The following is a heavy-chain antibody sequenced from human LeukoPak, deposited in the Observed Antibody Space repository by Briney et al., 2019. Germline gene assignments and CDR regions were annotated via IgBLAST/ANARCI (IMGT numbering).Heavy chain of an antibody. CDR2: IYYSGST. D-gene: IGHD2-15*01. CDR3: ARFSFSARGTPGVAATIYYYGMDV. J-gene: IGHJ6*02. V-gene: IGHV4-31*03. CDR1: GGSIRSGGYY. Sequence: KPSETLSLTCTVSGGSIRSGGYYWSWIRQHPGKGLEWIGYIYYSGSTYYNPSLKSRVTISVDTSKNQFSLKLSSVTAADTAVYYCARFSFSARGTPGVAATIYYYGMDVWGQGTTVTVSS.